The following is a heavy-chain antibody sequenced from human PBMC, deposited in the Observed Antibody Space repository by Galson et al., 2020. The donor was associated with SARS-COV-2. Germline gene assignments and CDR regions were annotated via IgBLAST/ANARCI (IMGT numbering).Heavy chain of an antibody. V-gene: IGHV5-51*01. D-gene: IGHD3-10*02. CDR1: GYSFTNYW. CDR3: ARHVRGSGDNYYFDY. J-gene: IGHJ4*02. CDR2: IYPGDSDT. Sequence: GESLKISCKGSGYSFTNYWIGWVRQMPGKGLEWMGIIYPGDSDTRYSPSFQGQVTISADTSISTGYLQWSSLKASDTAMYYCARHVRGSGDNYYFDYWGQGTLVTVSS.